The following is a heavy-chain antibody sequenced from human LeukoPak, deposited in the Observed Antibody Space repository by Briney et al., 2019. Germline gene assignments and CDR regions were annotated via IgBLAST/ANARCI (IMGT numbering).Heavy chain of an antibody. D-gene: IGHD3-10*01. CDR3: AGGIAMVRGGDV. CDR1: GLTFSTYW. J-gene: IGHJ6*04. CDR2: IKQDGSEK. Sequence: PGGSLRLSCAASGLTFSTYWMTWVRQAPGKGLEWVANIKQDGSEKNYVDSVKGRFTISRDNAKNSLYLQMNSLRVEDTAVCYCAGGIAMVRGGDVWGKGTTVTVSS. V-gene: IGHV3-7*01.